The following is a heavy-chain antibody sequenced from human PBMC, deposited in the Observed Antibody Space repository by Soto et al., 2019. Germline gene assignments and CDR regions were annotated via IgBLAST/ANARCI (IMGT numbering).Heavy chain of an antibody. CDR3: ARGSLGYDSDCYYGMDV. V-gene: IGHV3-30*03. J-gene: IGHJ6*02. CDR1: GFTFSSYG. Sequence: GGSLRLSCAASGFTFSSYGMHWVRQAPGKGLEWVAVISYDGSNKYYADSVKGRFTISRDNSKNTLYLQMSSLRAEDTAVYYCARGSLGYDSDCYYGMDVWGQGTLVTVSS. D-gene: IGHD5-12*01. CDR2: ISYDGSNK.